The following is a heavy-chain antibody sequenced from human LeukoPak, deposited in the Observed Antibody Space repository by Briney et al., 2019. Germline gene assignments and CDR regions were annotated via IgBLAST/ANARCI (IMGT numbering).Heavy chain of an antibody. CDR1: GFRFVDYG. V-gene: IGHV3-20*04. Sequence: GGSLRLSCATSGFRFVDYGLSWVRQAPGKGLEWLSAINWNGGITEYADSVKGRFTISRDNAKNSLYLQMDSLRAEDTAFYYCARDRMGTSYSVSHFDSWGQGTLVTVSS. J-gene: IGHJ4*02. D-gene: IGHD6-13*01. CDR3: ARDRMGTSYSVSHFDS. CDR2: INWNGGIT.